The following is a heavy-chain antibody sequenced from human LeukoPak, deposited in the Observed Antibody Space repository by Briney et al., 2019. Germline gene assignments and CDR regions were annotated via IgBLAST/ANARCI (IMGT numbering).Heavy chain of an antibody. CDR2: ISYDGSNK. V-gene: IGHV3-30-3*01. D-gene: IGHD6-13*01. J-gene: IGHJ4*02. CDR1: GFTFSRYA. CDR3: ARSPYSSSWYSYYFDY. Sequence: GGSLRLSCAASGFTFSRYAMHWVRQAPGKGLEWVAVISYDGSNKYYADSVKGRFTISRYNSKNTLYLQMNSLRAEDTAVYYCARSPYSSSWYSYYFDYWGQGTLVTVSS.